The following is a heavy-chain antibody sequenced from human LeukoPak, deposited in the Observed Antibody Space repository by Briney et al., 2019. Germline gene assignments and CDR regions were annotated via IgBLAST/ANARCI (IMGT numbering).Heavy chain of an antibody. CDR2: ISAYNGNT. CDR3: ARAGRYFDWLAAAARIDI. CDR1: GYTFTSYG. V-gene: IGHV1-18*01. Sequence: GASVKVSCKASGYTFTSYGISWVRQAPGQELVCMGWISAYNGNTNYAQKLQGRVTMTTDTSTSTAYMELRSLRSDDTAVYYCARAGRYFDWLAAAARIDIWGQGTMVTVSS. J-gene: IGHJ3*02. D-gene: IGHD3-9*01.